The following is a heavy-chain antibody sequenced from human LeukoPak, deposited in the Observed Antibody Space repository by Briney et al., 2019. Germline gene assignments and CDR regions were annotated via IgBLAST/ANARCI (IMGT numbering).Heavy chain of an antibody. V-gene: IGHV4-59*01. Sequence: PSETLSLTCTVSGDSISSYYWSWIRQPPGKGLEWIGYIYYSGSTNYNPSLKSRVTISVDTSKNQFSLKLSSVTAADTAAYYCARTRPFDAFDIWGQGTMVTVSS. CDR2: IYYSGST. CDR3: ARTRPFDAFDI. J-gene: IGHJ3*02. CDR1: GDSISSYY.